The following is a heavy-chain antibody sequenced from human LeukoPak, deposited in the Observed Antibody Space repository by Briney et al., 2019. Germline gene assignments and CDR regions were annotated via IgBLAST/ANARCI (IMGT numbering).Heavy chain of an antibody. Sequence: ASVKVSCKASGYTFTAYYLHWVRQAPGQGLEWMGWINPNSGDTNYAQKFQGRVTMTRGTSITTAYMELSRLTSDDTAIYYCARDRMGDCATTSCYLAYWGQGTLVTVSS. CDR3: ARDRMGDCATTSCYLAY. J-gene: IGHJ4*02. D-gene: IGHD2-2*01. CDR2: INPNSGDT. V-gene: IGHV1-2*02. CDR1: GYTFTAYY.